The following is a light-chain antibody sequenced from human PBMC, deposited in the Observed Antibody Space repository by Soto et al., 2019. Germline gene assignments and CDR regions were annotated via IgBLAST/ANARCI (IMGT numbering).Light chain of an antibody. J-gene: IGKJ1*01. CDR3: QQYGSSSWT. CDR2: GAS. V-gene: IGKV3-20*01. CDR1: QSVSSSY. Sequence: EIVLTQSPDTLSLSPGERATLSCRASQSVSSSYLAWYQQKPGQAPRLLIYGASSRATGIPDRFSGSGSGTDFTLTISSLEPEDFAVYYCQQYGSSSWTFGQGTKV.